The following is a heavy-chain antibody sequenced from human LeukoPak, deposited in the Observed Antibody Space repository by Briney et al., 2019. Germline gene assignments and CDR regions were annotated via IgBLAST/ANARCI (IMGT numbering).Heavy chain of an antibody. J-gene: IGHJ3*02. Sequence: GGSLRLSCEASGFTFSSYTMNWIRQAPGQGLEWVSSISGLSTYIFYADSVQGRFTISRDNAKNSLYLQMNSLRAEDTAVYYCARDSLNAFDIWGQGTMVTVSS. CDR2: ISGLSTYI. CDR1: GFTFSSYT. V-gene: IGHV3-21*01. CDR3: ARDSLNAFDI.